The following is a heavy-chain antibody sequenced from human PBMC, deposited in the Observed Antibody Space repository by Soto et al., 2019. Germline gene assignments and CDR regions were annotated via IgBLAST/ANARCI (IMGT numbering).Heavy chain of an antibody. D-gene: IGHD4-17*01. CDR2: ISTYNGNT. J-gene: IGHJ4*02. V-gene: IGHV1-18*01. CDR3: ARRLYGDYDY. Sequence: GASVKVSCKASGYTFVAYYVFWVRQAPGHGLEWMGWISTYNGNTNYAQKLQDRVTLTTDTSTSTAYMELRSLRSDDTAVYYCARRLYGDYDYWGQGTLVTVSS. CDR1: GYTFVAYY.